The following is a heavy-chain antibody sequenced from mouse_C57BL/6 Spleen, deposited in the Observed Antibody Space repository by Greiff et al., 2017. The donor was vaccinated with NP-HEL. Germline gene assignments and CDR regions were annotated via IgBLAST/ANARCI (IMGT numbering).Heavy chain of an antibody. CDR1: GYSITSGYY. V-gene: IGHV3-6*01. CDR3: AREITTVVAGYYAMDY. D-gene: IGHD1-1*01. Sequence: DVKLQESGPGLVKPSQSLSLTCSVTGYSITSGYYWNWIRQFPGNKLEWMGYISYDGSNNYNPSLKNRISITRDTSKNQFFLKLNSVTTEDTATYYCAREITTVVAGYYAMDYWGQGTSVTVSS. CDR2: ISYDGSN. J-gene: IGHJ4*01.